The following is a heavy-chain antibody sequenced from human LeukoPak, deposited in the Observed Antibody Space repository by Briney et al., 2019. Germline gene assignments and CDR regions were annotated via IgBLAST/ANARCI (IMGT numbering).Heavy chain of an antibody. V-gene: IGHV3-7*03. J-gene: IGHJ4*02. CDR3: AKGGGSYFGYPTDY. Sequence: GGSLRLSCAASGFTFKNSWMSWVRQAPGKGLEWVANIKQDGGEKYYVDSVKGRFTISRDNSKNTLYLQMNSLRAEDTAVYYCAKGGGSYFGYPTDYWGQGTLVTVSS. CDR1: GFTFKNSW. D-gene: IGHD1-26*01. CDR2: IKQDGGEK.